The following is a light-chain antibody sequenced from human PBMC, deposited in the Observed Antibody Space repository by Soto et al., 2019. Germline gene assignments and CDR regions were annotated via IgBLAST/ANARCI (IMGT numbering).Light chain of an antibody. CDR3: QQYNNWPRT. J-gene: IGKJ1*01. CDR1: QSISSCY. Sequence: IVVTQSPGTLSLSPGQRSTLCCRTSQSISSCYLSWYQQQPCHAPRLLIYGASTRATGIPDRFSGSGSGTDFTLTIRRLEPEDFAVYYCQQYNNWPRTFGQGTKVDIK. V-gene: IGKV3-20*01. CDR2: GAS.